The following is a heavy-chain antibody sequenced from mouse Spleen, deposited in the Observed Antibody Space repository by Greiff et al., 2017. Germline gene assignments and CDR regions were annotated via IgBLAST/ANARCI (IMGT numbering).Heavy chain of an antibody. CDR3: TRFYGSSSYYFDY. CDR1: GFNIKDDY. V-gene: IGHV14-4*01. Sequence: VQLKQSGAELVRPGASVKLSCTASGFNIKDDYMHWVKQRPEQGLEWIGWIDPENGDTEYASKFQGKATITADTSSNTAYLQLSSLTSEDTAVYYCTRFYGSSSYYFDYWGQGTTLTVSS. D-gene: IGHD1-1*01. J-gene: IGHJ2*01. CDR2: IDPENGDT.